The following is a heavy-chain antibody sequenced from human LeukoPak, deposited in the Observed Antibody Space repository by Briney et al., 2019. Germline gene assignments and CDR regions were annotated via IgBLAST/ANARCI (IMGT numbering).Heavy chain of an antibody. CDR1: GFNFNNSA. CDR3: ARDRDYWGYGGMDV. J-gene: IGHJ6*02. V-gene: IGHV3-30*03. CDR2: IAYDGSNE. Sequence: GRSLRLSCEASGFNFNNSAFHWVRQTPGRGLECVAVIAYDGSNEYYADSVKGRFTFSRDNSKNTVYLQMNNVRPEDTAVYFCARDRDYWGYGGMDVWGRGTTVIVSS. D-gene: IGHD5-12*01.